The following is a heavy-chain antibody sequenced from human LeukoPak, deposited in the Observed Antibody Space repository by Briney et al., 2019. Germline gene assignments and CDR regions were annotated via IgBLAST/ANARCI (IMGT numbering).Heavy chain of an antibody. CDR1: GGSMSTYY. Sequence: SETLSLTCTASGGSMSTYYWNWIRQSPGKGLEWIGYIDETGSTNYNPSLKSRVTISSSTSKNQFSLILRSVTAADTAVYYCARDSSGTSLNWFGPWGQGTVVIVSS. D-gene: IGHD1-26*01. J-gene: IGHJ5*02. CDR3: ARDSSGTSLNWFGP. V-gene: IGHV4-59*01. CDR2: IDETGST.